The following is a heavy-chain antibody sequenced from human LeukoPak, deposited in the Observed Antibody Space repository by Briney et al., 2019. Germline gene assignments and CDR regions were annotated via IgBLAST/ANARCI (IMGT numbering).Heavy chain of an antibody. CDR1: GFTFSSYA. Sequence: GGSLRLFCAASGFTFSSYAMHWVRQAPGKGLEYVSAISSNGGSTYYANSVKGRFTISRDNSKNTLYLQMGSLRAEDMAVYYCAREIDGGGSYYPPGPYFDYWGQGTLVTVSS. V-gene: IGHV3-64*01. CDR2: ISSNGGST. CDR3: AREIDGGGSYYPPGPYFDY. D-gene: IGHD1-26*01. J-gene: IGHJ4*02.